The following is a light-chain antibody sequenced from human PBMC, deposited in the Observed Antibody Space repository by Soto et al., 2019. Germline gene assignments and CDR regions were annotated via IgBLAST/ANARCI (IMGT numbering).Light chain of an antibody. CDR3: HCYNNWPPWT. CDR2: GAS. CDR1: QSVSSN. V-gene: IGKV3-15*01. J-gene: IGKJ1*01. Sequence: EIVMTQSTDTLSVSLGERATLSCRASQSVSSNLAWSQQKPGQVPRLLIYGASTRATGVPARFSGSGSGTEFTLTISRLQSEYFAVYSCHCYNNWPPWTFGLGRKVEVK.